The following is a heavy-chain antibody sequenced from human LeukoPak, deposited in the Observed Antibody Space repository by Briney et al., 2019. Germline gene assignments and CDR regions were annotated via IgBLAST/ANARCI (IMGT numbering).Heavy chain of an antibody. D-gene: IGHD3-22*01. J-gene: IGHJ4*02. CDR2: IIPILGIA. CDR3: ARNRKYYYDSSGYYYAY. Sequence: ASVKVSCKASGGTFSSYAISWVRQAPGQGLEWMGRIIPILGIANYAQKFQGRVTITADKSTSTAYMELSSLRSEDTAVYYCARNRKYYYDSSGYYYAYWGQGTLVTVSS. V-gene: IGHV1-69*04. CDR1: GGTFSSYA.